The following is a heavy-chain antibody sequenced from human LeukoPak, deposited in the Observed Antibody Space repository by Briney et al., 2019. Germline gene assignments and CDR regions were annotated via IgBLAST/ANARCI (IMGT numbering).Heavy chain of an antibody. V-gene: IGHV1-2*02. Sequence: ASVKVSCKASGYTFAGYYIHWVRQAPGQGLEWMGRINPNSGGTNYTQKFQGRVTMTRDTSISTAYMELSRLRSDDTAVYYCARQWGPRRYFDYWGQGTLVTVSS. J-gene: IGHJ4*02. CDR1: GYTFAGYY. CDR2: INPNSGGT. CDR3: ARQWGPRRYFDY. D-gene: IGHD3-16*01.